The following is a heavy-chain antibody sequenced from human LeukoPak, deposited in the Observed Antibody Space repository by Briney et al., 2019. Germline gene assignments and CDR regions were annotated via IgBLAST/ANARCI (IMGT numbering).Heavy chain of an antibody. CDR2: INPNSGGT. D-gene: IGHD6-19*01. V-gene: IGHV1-2*02. CDR1: GYTFTGYY. J-gene: IGHJ4*02. Sequence: ASVKVSCKASGYTFTGYYMHWVREAPGQELEWIGWINPNSGGTNYAQKFQRRVTMTRDTSISTAYMELSRLRSDDRAVYYCARVIVGEYSSGWSTFDYWGQGTLVTVSS. CDR3: ARVIVGEYSSGWSTFDY.